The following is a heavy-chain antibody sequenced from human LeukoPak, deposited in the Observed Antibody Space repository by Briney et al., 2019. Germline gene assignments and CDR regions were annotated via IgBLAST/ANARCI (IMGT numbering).Heavy chain of an antibody. D-gene: IGHD2-8*01. CDR1: GFTFSSYA. CDR2: ISYDGSNK. V-gene: IGHV3-30-3*01. J-gene: IGHJ3*02. Sequence: GGSLRLSCAASGFTFSSYAMHWVRQAPGKGLEWVAVISYDGSNKYYADSVKGRFTISRDNSKNTLYLQMNSLRAEDTAVYYCARVQGHPPNGLDIWGQGTMVTVSS. CDR3: ARVQGHPPNGLDI.